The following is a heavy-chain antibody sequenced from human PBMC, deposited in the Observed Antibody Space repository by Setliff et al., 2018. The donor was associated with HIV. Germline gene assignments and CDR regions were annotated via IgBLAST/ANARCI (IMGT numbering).Heavy chain of an antibody. CDR1: GGSISSYY. D-gene: IGHD3-3*01. CDR3: ASFDLSTTSSAD. CDR2: IRPIYTSGST. V-gene: IGHV4-4*07. Sequence: KPSETLSLTCTVSGGSISSYYCTWIRQPAGKGLEWIGRIRPIYTSGSTKYNPSLESLVTMSVDTSKNQFSLRLYSVTAAGTAVYYCASFDLSTTSSADWGQGALVTVSS. J-gene: IGHJ1*01.